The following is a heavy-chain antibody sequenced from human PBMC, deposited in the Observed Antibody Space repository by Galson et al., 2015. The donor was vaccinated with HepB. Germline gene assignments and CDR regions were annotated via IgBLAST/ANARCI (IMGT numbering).Heavy chain of an antibody. J-gene: IGHJ4*02. CDR2: VSGSGGST. V-gene: IGHV3-23*01. Sequence: SLRLSCAASGFTFSTYAMSWVRQAPGKGLEWVSAVSGSGGSTYYADSVKGRFTISRDNSKNTLYLQMNSLGAEDTAVYYCAKERDSRGYFGFRGQGTLVTVSS. D-gene: IGHD6-19*01. CDR1: GFTFSTYA. CDR3: AKERDSRGYFGF.